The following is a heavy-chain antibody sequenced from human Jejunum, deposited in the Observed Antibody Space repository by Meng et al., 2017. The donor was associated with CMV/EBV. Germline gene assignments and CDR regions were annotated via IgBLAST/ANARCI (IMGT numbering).Heavy chain of an antibody. CDR3: ARQKCGGDCDMDV. D-gene: IGHD2-21*01. Sequence: GSTFNNYWKNGVRQAPGKRLEGVAKIKKVGGEKNYVDSVKGRFTISRDYAQNPLSLQMNSLRAEETAVYYCARQKCGGDCDMDVWGQGTTVTVSS. CDR2: IKKVGGEK. V-gene: IGHV3-7*01. J-gene: IGHJ6*02. CDR1: GSTFNNYW.